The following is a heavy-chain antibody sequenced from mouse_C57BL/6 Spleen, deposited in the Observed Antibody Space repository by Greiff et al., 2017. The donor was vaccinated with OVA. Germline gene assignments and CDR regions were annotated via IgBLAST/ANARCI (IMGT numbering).Heavy chain of an antibody. Sequence: QVHVKQPGAELVMPGASVKLSCKASGYTFTSYWMHWVKQRPGQGLEWIGEIDPSDSYTNYNQKFKGKSTLTVDKSSSTAYMQLSSLTSEDSAVYYCARKGGLGRLDYWGQGTTLTVSS. CDR3: ARKGGLGRLDY. CDR1: GYTFTSYW. D-gene: IGHD4-1*01. CDR2: IDPSDSYT. V-gene: IGHV1-69*01. J-gene: IGHJ2*01.